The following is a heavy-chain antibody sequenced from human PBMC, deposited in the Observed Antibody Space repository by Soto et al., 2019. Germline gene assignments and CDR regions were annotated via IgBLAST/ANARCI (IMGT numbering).Heavy chain of an antibody. CDR3: ARRGAGSGSFDY. Sequence: QVQLQESGPGLVKPSQTLSLTCAVSGASISSGDYYWSWIRQHPGKGLEWIGYIYYNGRAYYNPSLNSRVTMSSDTSKNQFSLKLSSVTAADTVVYYCARRGAGSGSFDYWGQGALVTVSS. D-gene: IGHD3-10*01. CDR1: GASISSGDYY. V-gene: IGHV4-31*11. J-gene: IGHJ4*02. CDR2: IYYNGRA.